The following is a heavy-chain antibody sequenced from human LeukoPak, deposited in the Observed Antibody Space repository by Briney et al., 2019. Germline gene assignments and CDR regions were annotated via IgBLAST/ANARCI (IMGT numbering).Heavy chain of an antibody. CDR1: GYTFTSYA. J-gene: IGHJ4*02. Sequence: ASVKVSCKASGYTFTSYAMHWVRQAPGQRLEWMGWINAGNGNTKYSQKFQGRVTITRDTSASTAYMELSSLGSEDTAVYYCARGGAVAGPIIHYFDYWGQGTLVTVSS. D-gene: IGHD6-19*01. CDR2: INAGNGNT. V-gene: IGHV1-3*01. CDR3: ARGGAVAGPIIHYFDY.